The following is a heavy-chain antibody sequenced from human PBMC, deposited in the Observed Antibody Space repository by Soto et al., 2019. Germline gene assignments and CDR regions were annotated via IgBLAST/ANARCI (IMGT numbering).Heavy chain of an antibody. CDR2: MTSDMKTI. D-gene: IGHD6-19*01. CDR1: GFTFRIYS. J-gene: IGHJ4*02. V-gene: IGHV3-48*02. Sequence: EVQLVESGGGLVQPGGSLRLSCAASGFTFRIYSMNWIRQAPGKGLEWVSYMTSDMKTIHYADSVKGRFTISRDNARNSVYLKMTSLRDEDTAVYYCARSVEGHFDYWGQGTLVTVSS. CDR3: ARSVEGHFDY.